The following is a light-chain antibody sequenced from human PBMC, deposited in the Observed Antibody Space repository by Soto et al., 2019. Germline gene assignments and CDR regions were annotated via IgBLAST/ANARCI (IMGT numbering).Light chain of an antibody. J-gene: IGKJ2*01. Sequence: EIVLSQSPATLSLSPGERATLSCRASQSVSSNLAWYQQKPGQPPRLLIYDASKRATGIPARFSARASGTDFTPTISSLESEDFAVYYCQQRSSWSYTFGQGTKLEIK. CDR3: QQRSSWSYT. CDR2: DAS. V-gene: IGKV3-11*01. CDR1: QSVSSN.